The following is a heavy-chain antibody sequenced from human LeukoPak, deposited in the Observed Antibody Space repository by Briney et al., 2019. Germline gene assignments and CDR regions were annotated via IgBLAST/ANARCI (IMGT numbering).Heavy chain of an antibody. J-gene: IGHJ4*02. CDR2: ISSNGGST. CDR1: GFTFSSYA. Sequence: PGGSLRLSCSASGFTFSSYAMHWVRQAPGKGLEYVSAISSNGGSTYYADSVKGRFTISRDNSKNTLYLQMSSLGAEDTAVYYCVTGDYVWGSYRHFFDYWGQGTLVTVSS. CDR3: VTGDYVWGSYRHFFDY. D-gene: IGHD3-16*02. V-gene: IGHV3-64D*06.